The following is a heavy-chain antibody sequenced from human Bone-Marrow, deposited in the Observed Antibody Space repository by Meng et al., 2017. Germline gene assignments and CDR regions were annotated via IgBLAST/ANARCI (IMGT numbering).Heavy chain of an antibody. CDR3: ARELPRGYSYGYALDY. D-gene: IGHD5-18*01. CDR1: GGSISSYY. Sequence: SETLSLTCTVSGGSISSYYWSWIRQPPGKGLEWIGYIYYSGSNNYNPSLKSRVTISVDTSKNQFSLKLSSVTAADTAVYYCARELPRGYSYGYALDYWGQGTLVTVSS. CDR2: IYYSGSN. V-gene: IGHV4-59*01. J-gene: IGHJ4*02.